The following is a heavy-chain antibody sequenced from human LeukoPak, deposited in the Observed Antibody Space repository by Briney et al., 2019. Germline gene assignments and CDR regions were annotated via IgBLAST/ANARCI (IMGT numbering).Heavy chain of an antibody. CDR2: IYNSGST. J-gene: IGHJ4*02. CDR1: SGSVNTYY. D-gene: IGHD6-6*01. Sequence: PSETLSLTCAVSSGSVNTYYWSWIRQPPGKGLEWIGYIYNSGSTNYNPSLKSRVTISVDTSKNQFSLKLSSMTAADTAVYYCARGRIAARPMSYWGQGTLVTVSS. CDR3: ARGRIAARPMSY. V-gene: IGHV4-4*09.